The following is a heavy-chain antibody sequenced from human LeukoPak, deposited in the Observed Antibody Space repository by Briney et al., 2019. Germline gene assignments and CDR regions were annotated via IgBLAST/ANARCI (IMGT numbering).Heavy chain of an antibody. D-gene: IGHD1-7*01. Sequence: GGSLRLSCAASGFTFSSNWMTWVRQAPGKGLEWVANIKQDGSEKYYVDSVKGRFTISRDNAKKSLYLQMNSLRAEDTAMYYCARDRLFGNLPDYWGQGTLVTVSS. V-gene: IGHV3-7*01. J-gene: IGHJ4*02. CDR2: IKQDGSEK. CDR3: ARDRLFGNLPDY. CDR1: GFTFSSNW.